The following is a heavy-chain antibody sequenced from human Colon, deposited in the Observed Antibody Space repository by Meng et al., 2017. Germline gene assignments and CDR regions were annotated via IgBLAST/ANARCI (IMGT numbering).Heavy chain of an antibody. V-gene: IGHV4-34*01. CDR2: INHAGTA. CDR1: GESICTFY. D-gene: IGHD1-26*01. Sequence: HVQFMQWGAGLWNPSETLSRTCAVYGESICTFYWAWIRPSPGKGLEWIGEINHAGTAYYNPSLKSRVTLSIDTSRNQFSLILRSVTAADTAVYYCANIRDRSFSDSWGQGTLVTVSS. CDR3: ANIRDRSFSDS. J-gene: IGHJ4*02.